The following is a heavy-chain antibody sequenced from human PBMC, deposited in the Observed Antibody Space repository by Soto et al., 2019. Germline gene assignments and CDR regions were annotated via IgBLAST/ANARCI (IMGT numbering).Heavy chain of an antibody. CDR2: ISHSGRT. J-gene: IGHJ4*02. CDR3: ARILPDSSSYYFDH. CDR1: GASLRSGSYY. V-gene: IGHV4-61*01. D-gene: IGHD3-22*01. Sequence: PSETLSLTCTVSGASLRSGSYYWSWIRQPPGKGLEWIGYISHSGRTNYDPSLKSRLTMSVDTSQNQFSLQLNSVTAADTAVYYCARILPDSSSYYFDHWGQGTLVTVSS.